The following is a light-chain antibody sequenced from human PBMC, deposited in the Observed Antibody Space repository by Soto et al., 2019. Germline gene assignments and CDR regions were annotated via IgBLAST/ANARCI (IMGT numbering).Light chain of an antibody. CDR3: QQYGSSLFT. V-gene: IGKV3-20*01. Sequence: EIVLTQSPGTLSLSPGERATLSCRASQSVSSNYLAWYQQKPGQAPRLLVYGASSRATGVPDRFSGSGSGTDFTLTISSLEPEDFAVYYCQQYGSSLFTFGPGTKVDFK. CDR2: GAS. CDR1: QSVSSNY. J-gene: IGKJ3*01.